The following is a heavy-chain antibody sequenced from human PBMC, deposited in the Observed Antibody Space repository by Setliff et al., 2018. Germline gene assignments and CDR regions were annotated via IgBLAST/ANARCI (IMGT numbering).Heavy chain of an antibody. J-gene: IGHJ3*02. D-gene: IGHD7-27*01. CDR1: GGSISGYY. CDR2: MYGNS. CDR3: ARGPGAATGEGFDI. Sequence: PSETLSLTCTVSGGSISGYYWTWIRQPAGKGLEWIGRMYGNSNYNPSLKSRVTMSIDTSKNKFSLKLSSVTAADTAVCYCARGPGAATGEGFDIWGQGTMVTVSS. V-gene: IGHV4-4*07.